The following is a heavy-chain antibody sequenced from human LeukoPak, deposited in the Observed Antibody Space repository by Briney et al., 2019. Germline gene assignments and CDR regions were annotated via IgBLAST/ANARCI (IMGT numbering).Heavy chain of an antibody. J-gene: IGHJ6*02. D-gene: IGHD6-13*01. V-gene: IGHV3-21*01. CDR3: ARATTPGIAAAAYYYGMDV. CDR2: ISSSSSYI. CDR1: GFTFSSYS. Sequence: GGSLRLSCAASGFTFSSYSMNWVRQAPGKGLEWVSSISSSSSYIYYADSVKGRFTISRDNAKNSLYLQMNSLRAEDTAVYYCARATTPGIAAAAYYYGMDVWGQGTTVTVSS.